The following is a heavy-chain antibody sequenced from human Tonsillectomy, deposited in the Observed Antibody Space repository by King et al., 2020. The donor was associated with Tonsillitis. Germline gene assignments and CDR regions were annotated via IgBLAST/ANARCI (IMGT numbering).Heavy chain of an antibody. CDR2: ISYTGTT. D-gene: IGHD3-16*02. V-gene: IGHV4-59*01. CDR3: ARGSDIVSDAVYF. Sequence: HVQLQESGPGLVKPSETLSLTCTVSGGSLSSFFWTWIRQPPGKGLEWIGFISYTGTTSYNPSLKSRVTMSLDTSKNQFSLKLTSVTAADTAIYYCARGSDIVSDAVYFWGQGTMVSVSS. CDR1: GGSLSSFF. J-gene: IGHJ3*01.